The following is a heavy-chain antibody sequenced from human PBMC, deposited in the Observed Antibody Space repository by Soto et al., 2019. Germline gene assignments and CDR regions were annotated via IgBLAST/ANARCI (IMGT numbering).Heavy chain of an antibody. D-gene: IGHD1-26*01. V-gene: IGHV3-48*02. CDR1: GFTFSTYS. Sequence: EVQLVESGGGLVQPGGSLRLSCAASGFTFSTYSMNWVRQAPGKGLEWVSYISSSSSTIYYADSVKGRFTISRDNAKNSLYLQMNSLGDEYTAVYYCAINLVGVDDHWGQGTLVTVSS. CDR2: ISSSSSTI. CDR3: AINLVGVDDH. J-gene: IGHJ4*02.